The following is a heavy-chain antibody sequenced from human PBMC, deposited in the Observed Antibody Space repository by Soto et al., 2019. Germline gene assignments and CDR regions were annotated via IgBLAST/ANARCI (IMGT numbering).Heavy chain of an antibody. CDR2: IIPIFGTA. CDR1: VGTFSSYA. Sequence: SVKVSCKASVGTFSSYAISWVRQAPGQGLEWMGGIIPIFGTANYAQKFQGRVTITADKSTSTAYMELSSMRSEDTAVYYCARGSGYHYGMDVWGQGTTVTGSS. CDR3: ARGSGYHYGMDV. J-gene: IGHJ6*02. V-gene: IGHV1-69*06.